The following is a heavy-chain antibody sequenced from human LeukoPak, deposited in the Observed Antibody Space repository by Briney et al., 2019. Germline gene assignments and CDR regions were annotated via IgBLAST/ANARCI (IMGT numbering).Heavy chain of an antibody. J-gene: IGHJ6*02. CDR2: ISSSSSYI. CDR1: GFTFSSYS. D-gene: IGHD3-22*01. Sequence: PGGSLRLSCAASGFTFSSYSMNWVRQAPEKGLEWVSSISSSSSYIYYADSVKGRFTISRDNAKNSLYLQMNSLRAEDTAVYYCARDIPFRYYDSSGYSSNSRNYYYGMDVWGQGTTVTVSS. CDR3: ARDIPFRYYDSSGYSSNSRNYYYGMDV. V-gene: IGHV3-21*01.